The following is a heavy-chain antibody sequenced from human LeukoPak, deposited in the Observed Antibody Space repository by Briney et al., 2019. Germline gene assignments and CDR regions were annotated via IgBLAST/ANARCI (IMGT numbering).Heavy chain of an antibody. J-gene: IGHJ4*02. CDR3: ARRLVGTPDYFDY. CDR2: ITRSGSTI. Sequence: GGSLRLSCAASGFTFSSYEMNWVRQAPGKGLEWVSYITRSGSTIYYAESVKGRFTISRDNAQNSLYLQMNSLRAEDTAVYYCARRLVGTPDYFDYWGQGTLVTVSS. CDR1: GFTFSSYE. D-gene: IGHD4-23*01. V-gene: IGHV3-48*03.